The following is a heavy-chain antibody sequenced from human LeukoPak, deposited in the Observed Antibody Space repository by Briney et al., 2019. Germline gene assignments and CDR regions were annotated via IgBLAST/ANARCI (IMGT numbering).Heavy chain of an antibody. D-gene: IGHD3-10*01. Sequence: GSSVKISCKASVGTFTSSAISWVRQAPGQGLEWMGRIIPIFGTAQYAQKFQGRVTITTDESTSTAYMELSSLRSEDTAVYYCAREYYGSGSYFDYWGQGTLVTVSS. CDR2: IIPIFGTA. CDR3: AREYYGSGSYFDY. V-gene: IGHV1-69*05. J-gene: IGHJ4*02. CDR1: VGTFTSSA.